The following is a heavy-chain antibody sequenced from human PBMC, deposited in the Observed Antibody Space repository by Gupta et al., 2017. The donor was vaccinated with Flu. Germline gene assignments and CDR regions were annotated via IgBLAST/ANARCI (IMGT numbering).Heavy chain of an antibody. V-gene: IGHV4-39*01. D-gene: IGHD1-1*01. CDR2: ISHSGDT. CDR3: AGRRDGYNLGVDY. Sequence: QLQLQESGPGLVKPSETLSLTCSVSGGSITNPLYYWGCIRQTPGQGLEWIGSISHSGDTFYNPSLKGRATMSLDTSKNQFCLNVNSVTVADTAVYYCAGRRDGYNLGVDYWGQGSLVTVSS. CDR1: GGSITNPLYY. J-gene: IGHJ4*02.